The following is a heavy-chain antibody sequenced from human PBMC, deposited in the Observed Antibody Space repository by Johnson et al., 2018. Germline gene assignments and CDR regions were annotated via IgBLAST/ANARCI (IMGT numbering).Heavy chain of an antibody. CDR1: GFIFDEYA. CDR3: AKDQGITMIPPDALDI. Sequence: VQLVQSGGGLVQPGRSLRLSCAASGFIFDEYAMHWVRQAPGKGLEWVSGISRNSGNIAYAASVKGRFTISRDNAKNSLYVQMNSLSAEDPALYYCAKDQGITMIPPDALDIWGQGTMVTVSS. CDR2: ISRNSGNI. D-gene: IGHD3-22*01. V-gene: IGHV3-9*01. J-gene: IGHJ3*02.